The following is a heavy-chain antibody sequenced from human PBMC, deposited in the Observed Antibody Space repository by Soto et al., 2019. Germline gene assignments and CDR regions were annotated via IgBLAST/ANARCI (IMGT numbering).Heavy chain of an antibody. D-gene: IGHD2-21*01. CDR3: ARDRLGFPAGLDA. Sequence: QLVQSGAEVKKPGASVKVSCKASGYTFTNYGFSWVRQSPGHGLEWMGWINPYNGDTNYAQKFQGKVTMTADTSTSTVYIELRSLRSDDTAVHYWARDRLGFPAGLDAWGQCSQVSVA. J-gene: IGHJ5*02. CDR1: GYTFTNYG. CDR2: INPYNGDT. V-gene: IGHV1-18*01.